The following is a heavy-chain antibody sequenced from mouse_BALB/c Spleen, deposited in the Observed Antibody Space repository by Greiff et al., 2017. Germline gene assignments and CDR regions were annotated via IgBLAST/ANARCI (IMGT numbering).Heavy chain of an antibody. CDR1: GFTFTDYY. J-gene: IGHJ4*01. CDR2: IRNKANGYTT. Sequence: EVKVVESGGGLVQPGGSLRLSCATSGFTFTDYYMSWVRQPPGKALEWLGFIRNKANGYTTEYSASVKGRFTISRDNSQSILYLQMNTLRAEDSATYYCARHYYGSSYYAMDYWGQGTSVTVSS. CDR3: ARHYYGSSYYAMDY. D-gene: IGHD1-1*01. V-gene: IGHV7-3*02.